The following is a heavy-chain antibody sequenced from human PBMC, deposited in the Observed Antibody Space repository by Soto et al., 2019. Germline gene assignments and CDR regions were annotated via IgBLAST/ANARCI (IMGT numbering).Heavy chain of an antibody. D-gene: IGHD3-22*01. CDR1: GYTFTSNY. J-gene: IGHJ4*02. CDR3: ARDRRHSSGLLDN. Sequence: QVQLVQSGAEVKMPGASVKLSCKASGYTFTSNYIHWVRQAPGRGLEWMGIINPSGGGTSHNYAPKFQGRVTMTVDTSTTTVYMELSRLRSEDTAVYYCARDRRHSSGLLDNWGQGALVTVSS. V-gene: IGHV1-46*01. CDR2: INPSGGGT.